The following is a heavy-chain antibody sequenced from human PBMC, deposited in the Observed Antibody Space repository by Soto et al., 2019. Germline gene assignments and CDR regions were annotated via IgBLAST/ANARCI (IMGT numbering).Heavy chain of an antibody. V-gene: IGHV3-9*01. J-gene: IGHJ5*02. CDR2: ITWNGGTI. D-gene: IGHD2-21*01. CDR3: AKGGTASLIARCGPDKCVDH. Sequence: SLRLSCAASGFAFDDYVMHWVRQPPGRGLEWVSGITWNGGTIRYVDSVKGRFTISRDNAENSLYLQMNSLRPEDTAVYYCAKGGTASLIARCGPDKCVDHWGQGPQVTVSS. CDR1: GFAFDDYV.